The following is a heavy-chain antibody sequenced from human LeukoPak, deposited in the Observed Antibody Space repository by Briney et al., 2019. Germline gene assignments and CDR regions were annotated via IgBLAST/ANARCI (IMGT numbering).Heavy chain of an antibody. J-gene: IGHJ4*02. D-gene: IGHD3-3*01. CDR2: ISSSGSTI. CDR3: AREVRLRFLEWLSNNYFDY. CDR1: GFTFSSYT. V-gene: IGHV3-48*04. Sequence: PGGSLRLSCAASGFTFSSYTMNWVRQAPGKGLEWLSYISSSGSTIYYADSVKGRFTISRDNAKNSLYLQINSLRAEDTAVYYCAREVRLRFLEWLSNNYFDYWGQGTLVTVSS.